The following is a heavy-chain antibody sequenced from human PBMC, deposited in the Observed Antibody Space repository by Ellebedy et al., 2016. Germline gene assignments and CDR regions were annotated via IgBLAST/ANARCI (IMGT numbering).Heavy chain of an antibody. J-gene: IGHJ4*02. D-gene: IGHD6-19*01. V-gene: IGHV3-30-3*01. CDR1: RFTFNNYP. CDR3: ARGNAVPGPEPLDY. Sequence: GESLKISCAASRFTFNNYPMHWVRQAPGKGLEWVAFISYDGSDKYYADSVKGRFTISRDNFKNTLYLQMNSLRAEDTAVYYCARGNAVPGPEPLDYWGQGTLVTVSS. CDR2: ISYDGSDK.